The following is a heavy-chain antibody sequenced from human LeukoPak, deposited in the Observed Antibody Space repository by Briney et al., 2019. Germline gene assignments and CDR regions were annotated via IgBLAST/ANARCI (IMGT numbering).Heavy chain of an antibody. D-gene: IGHD2-15*01. CDR1: GFTFSSYA. J-gene: IGHJ4*02. Sequence: GGSLRLSCAASGFTFSSYAMSWVRQAPGKGLEWVSAISGSGGSTYYADSVKGRFTISRDNSENTLYLQMNSLRAEGTAVYYCAKDTCSGGSCYYFDYWGQGTLVTVSS. CDR3: AKDTCSGGSCYYFDY. V-gene: IGHV3-23*01. CDR2: ISGSGGST.